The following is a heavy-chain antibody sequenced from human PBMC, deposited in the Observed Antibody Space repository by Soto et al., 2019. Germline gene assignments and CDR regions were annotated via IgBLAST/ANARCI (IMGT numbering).Heavy chain of an antibody. V-gene: IGHV3-74*01. CDR1: GFTFSSYG. D-gene: IGHD2-15*01. CDR3: VRTSLVVAAATREDY. Sequence: PGGSLRLSCAASGFTFSSYGMHWVRQAPGKGVVWVSRINSDGSRTSYADSVKGRFTISSDNAKNTLYLQMNSLRAADTAVYYCVRTSLVVAAATREDYWGQGTLVTVSS. J-gene: IGHJ4*02. CDR2: INSDGSRT.